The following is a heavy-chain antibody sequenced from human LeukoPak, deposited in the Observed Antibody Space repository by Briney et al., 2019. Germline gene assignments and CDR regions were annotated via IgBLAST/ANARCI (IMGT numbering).Heavy chain of an antibody. D-gene: IGHD2-2*02. Sequence: PSETLSLTCTVSGGSISSGSYDWYWIRQPAGKGLEWIGHIYTSGSTNYNPSLKSRVTISVDTSKNQFSLKLSSVTAADTAVYYCARDQYPGGFDPWGQGTLVTVSS. CDR2: IYTSGST. J-gene: IGHJ5*02. CDR3: ARDQYPGGFDP. V-gene: IGHV4-61*09. CDR1: GGSISSGSYD.